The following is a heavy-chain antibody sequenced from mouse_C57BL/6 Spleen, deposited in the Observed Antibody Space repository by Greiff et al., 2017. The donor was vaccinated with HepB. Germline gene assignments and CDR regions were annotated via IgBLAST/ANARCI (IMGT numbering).Heavy chain of an antibody. CDR2: ISSGGSYT. D-gene: IGHD1-1*01. Sequence: EVKLMESGGDLVKPGGSLKLSCAASGFTFSSYGMSWVRQTPDKRLEWVATISSGGSYTYYPDSVKGRFTISRDNAKNTLYLQMSSLKSEDTAMYYGARHDPITTVVATRGNYFDYWGQGTTLTVSS. CDR3: ARHDPITTVVATRGNYFDY. CDR1: GFTFSSYG. V-gene: IGHV5-6*01. J-gene: IGHJ2*01.